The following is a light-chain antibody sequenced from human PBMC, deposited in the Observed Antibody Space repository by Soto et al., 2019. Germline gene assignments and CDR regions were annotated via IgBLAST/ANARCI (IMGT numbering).Light chain of an antibody. CDR3: QQFSSFPQT. V-gene: IGKV1-12*01. J-gene: IGKJ1*01. Sequence: DIRMTQSPSSVSASVGDRVTITCRASQDIRYYLAWYQQKPGQATKLLIYGATNLQSGVPSRFSGGGSGADFTLTITSLQPEDFATYYCQQFSSFPQTFGQGTTVEI. CDR2: GAT. CDR1: QDIRYY.